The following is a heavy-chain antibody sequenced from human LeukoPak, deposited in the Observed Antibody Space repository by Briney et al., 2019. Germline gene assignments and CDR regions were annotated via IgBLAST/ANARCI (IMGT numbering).Heavy chain of an antibody. CDR3: ARDLSSSYYYYGMDV. J-gene: IGHJ6*02. CDR1: GYTFTSYD. D-gene: IGHD6-13*01. Sequence: ASVKVSCKASGYTFTSYDINWVRQATGQGLEWMGWMNPNSGNTGYAQKLQGRVTMTRNTSISTAYMELSSLRSEDTAVYYCARDLSSSYYYYGMDVWGQGTTVTVSS. V-gene: IGHV1-8*01. CDR2: MNPNSGNT.